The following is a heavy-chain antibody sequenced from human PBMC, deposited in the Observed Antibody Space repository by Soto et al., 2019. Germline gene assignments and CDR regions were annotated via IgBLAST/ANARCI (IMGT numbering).Heavy chain of an antibody. CDR3: ARMDVEMATTYYYYYGMGV. CDR1: IYA. J-gene: IGHJ6*02. Sequence: IYAIIWVLQDPGQGLEWMGGIIPIFGTANYAQKFQGRVTITADESTSTAYMELSSLRSEDTAVYYCARMDVEMATTYYYYYGMGVWGQGTTVTVSS. CDR2: IIPIFGTA. V-gene: IGHV1-69*01. D-gene: IGHD5-12*01.